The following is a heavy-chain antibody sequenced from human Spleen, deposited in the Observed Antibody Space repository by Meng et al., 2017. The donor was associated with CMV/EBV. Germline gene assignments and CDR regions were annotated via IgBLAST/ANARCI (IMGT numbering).Heavy chain of an antibody. CDR3: ARGTGDYAFDI. Sequence: GGSLRLSCAASGFTFSSYAMSWVRQAPGKGPEWVSTIYSGGSTDYGDSVTGRFTISRDKSKNTLYLQMNSLRVEDTAAYFCARGTGDYAFDIWGQGTMVTVSS. CDR2: IYSGGST. J-gene: IGHJ3*02. CDR1: GFTFSSYA. V-gene: IGHV3-66*02. D-gene: IGHD7-27*01.